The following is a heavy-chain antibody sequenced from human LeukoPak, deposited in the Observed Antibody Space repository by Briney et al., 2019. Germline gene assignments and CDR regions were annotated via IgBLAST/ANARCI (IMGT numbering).Heavy chain of an antibody. Sequence: GGSLRLSCAASGFTFSSYAMSWVRQAPGKGLEWVSAISGSGGSTYYADSVKGRFTISRDNSKNTLYLQVNSLRAEDTAVYYRAKAWATESGYFDYWGQGTLVTVSS. CDR1: GFTFSSYA. CDR2: ISGSGGST. CDR3: AKAWATESGYFDY. V-gene: IGHV3-23*01. J-gene: IGHJ4*02. D-gene: IGHD3-3*01.